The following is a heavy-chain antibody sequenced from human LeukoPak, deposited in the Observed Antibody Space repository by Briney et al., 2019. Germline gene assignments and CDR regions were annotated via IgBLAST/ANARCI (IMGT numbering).Heavy chain of an antibody. CDR3: AKVRTTVTYYYYYYMDV. J-gene: IGHJ6*03. CDR2: ISSSGGST. V-gene: IGHV3-23*01. D-gene: IGHD4-11*01. CDR1: GFTFSSYA. Sequence: GGSLRLSCAASGFTFSSYAMSWVRQAPGKGLEWVSAISSSGGSTYYADSVKGRFTISRDNSKNTLYLQMNSLRAEDTAVYYCAKVRTTVTYYYYYYMDVWGKGTTVTVSS.